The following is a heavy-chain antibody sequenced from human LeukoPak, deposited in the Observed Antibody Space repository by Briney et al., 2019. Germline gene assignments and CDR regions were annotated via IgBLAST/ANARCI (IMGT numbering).Heavy chain of an antibody. Sequence: ASVTVSFTASGYTFTSYGISWVRQAPGQGLEWMGWISAYNGNTNYAQKLQGRVTMTTDTSTSTAYMELRSLRSDATAVYYCARDRESYFDYWGQGTLVTVSS. CDR3: ARDRESYFDY. CDR1: GYTFTSYG. CDR2: ISAYNGNT. J-gene: IGHJ4*02. D-gene: IGHD1-26*01. V-gene: IGHV1-18*01.